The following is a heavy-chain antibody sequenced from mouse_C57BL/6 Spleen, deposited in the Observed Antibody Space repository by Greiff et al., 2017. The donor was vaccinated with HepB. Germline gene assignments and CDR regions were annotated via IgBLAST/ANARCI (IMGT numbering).Heavy chain of an antibody. CDR3: ARNRNLLYFDY. D-gene: IGHD2-1*01. J-gene: IGHJ2*01. V-gene: IGHV1-66*01. CDR1: GYSFTSYY. CDR2: IYPGSGNT. Sequence: QVQLQQSGPELVKPGASVKISCKASGYSFTSYYIHWVKQRPGQGLEWIGWIYPGSGNTKYNEKFKGKATLTADPYSSTAYMQLSSLTSEDSAVYYCARNRNLLYFDYWGQGTTLTVSS.